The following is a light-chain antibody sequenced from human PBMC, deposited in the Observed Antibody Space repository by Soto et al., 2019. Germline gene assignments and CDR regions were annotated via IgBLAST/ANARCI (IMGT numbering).Light chain of an antibody. J-gene: IGKJ1*01. CDR3: QHYNSYSEA. CDR2: IAS. CDR1: QGIRNY. V-gene: IGKV1-9*01. Sequence: DIQLTQSPSFLSASVGDRVTITCRASQGIRNYLAWYQQKPGRAPKLLMYIASTLQTGVPSRFTGSQSGTEFTLTITRLQPEDFATYYCQHYNSYSEAFGQGTKVDIK.